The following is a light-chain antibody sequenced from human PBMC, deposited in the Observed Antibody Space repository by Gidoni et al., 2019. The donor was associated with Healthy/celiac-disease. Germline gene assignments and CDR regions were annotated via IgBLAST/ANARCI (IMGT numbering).Light chain of an antibody. CDR3: SSYTSSSTLV. CDR1: SRDVGGYNY. Sequence: QSALTQPASVSGSPGQSITISCTGTSRDVGGYNYVSWYQQHPGKAPKLMIYEVSNRPSGVSKRFSGSKSGNTASLTISGLQAEDEADYYCSSYTSSSTLVFGTGTKVTVL. V-gene: IGLV2-14*01. J-gene: IGLJ1*01. CDR2: EVS.